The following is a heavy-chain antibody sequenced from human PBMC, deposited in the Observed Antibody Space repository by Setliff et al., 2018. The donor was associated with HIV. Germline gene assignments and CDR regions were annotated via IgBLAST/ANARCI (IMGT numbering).Heavy chain of an antibody. V-gene: IGHV1-2*02. D-gene: IGHD3-16*01. CDR3: ARDDGGYNYAEAFDV. CDR1: GYTFTDNY. Sequence: ASVKVSCKASGYTFTDNYIHWVRQAPGQGLEWMGWINPNSGGTNYEQKFQGRVTMTSDTSISTAYMELSSLRSEDTAVYYCARDDGGYNYAEAFDVWGQGTMVTVSS. J-gene: IGHJ3*01. CDR2: INPNSGGT.